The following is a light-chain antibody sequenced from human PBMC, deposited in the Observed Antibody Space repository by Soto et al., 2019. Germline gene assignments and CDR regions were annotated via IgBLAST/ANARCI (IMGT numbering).Light chain of an antibody. Sequence: EIVLTQSPATLSLSPGERATLSCRASQSVSSYLAWYQQKPGQAPRLLIYDASNRATGIPARFSGSGSGTAFTLTNIRLDHEDFAVYYCKQRTNGLSITVGKGTRLESK. J-gene: IGKJ5*01. V-gene: IGKV3-11*01. CDR2: DAS. CDR1: QSVSSY. CDR3: KQRTNGLSIT.